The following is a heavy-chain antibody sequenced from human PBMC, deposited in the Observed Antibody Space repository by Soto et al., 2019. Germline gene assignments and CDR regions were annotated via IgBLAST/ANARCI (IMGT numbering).Heavy chain of an antibody. CDR3: ARGRVGVFDY. J-gene: IGHJ4*02. CDR1: GGSISSSSYY. V-gene: IGHV4-39*01. Sequence: SETLSLTCTVSGGSISSSSYYWGWIRQPPGKGLEWIGSIYYSGSTYYNPSLKSRVTISVDTSKNQFSLKLSSVTAADTAVYYCARGRVGVFDYWGQGTLVTVSS. CDR2: IYYSGST. D-gene: IGHD1-26*01.